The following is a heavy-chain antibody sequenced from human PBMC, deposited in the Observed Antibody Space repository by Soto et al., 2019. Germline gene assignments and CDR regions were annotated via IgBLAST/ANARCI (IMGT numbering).Heavy chain of an antibody. V-gene: IGHV6-1*01. D-gene: IGHD7-27*01. CDR3: ARSPASINWGSWFDP. CDR1: GDSVSSNSAA. CDR2: TYYRSKWYN. Sequence: QSQTLSLTCAISGDSVSSNSAAWNWIRQSPSRGLEWLGRTYYRSKWYNDYAVSVKSRITINPDTSKNQFSLQLNSVTPEDTAVYYCARSPASINWGSWFDPWGQGTLVTVSS. J-gene: IGHJ5*02.